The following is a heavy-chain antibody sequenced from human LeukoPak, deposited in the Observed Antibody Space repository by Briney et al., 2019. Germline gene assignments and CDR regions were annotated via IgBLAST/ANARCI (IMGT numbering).Heavy chain of an antibody. D-gene: IGHD3-3*01. CDR2: IRSKANSYAT. Sequence: GGSLRLSCAASGFTFSGSAMHWVRQASGKGLEWVGRIRSKANSYATAYAASVKGRFTISRDDSKNTAYLQMNSLKTEDTAVYYCTRPDYDFWSGYLFWGQGTLVTVSS. J-gene: IGHJ4*02. CDR1: GFTFSGSA. CDR3: TRPDYDFWSGYLF. V-gene: IGHV3-73*01.